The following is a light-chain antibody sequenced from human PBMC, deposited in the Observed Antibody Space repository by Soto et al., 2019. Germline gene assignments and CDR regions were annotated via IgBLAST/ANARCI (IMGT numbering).Light chain of an antibody. J-gene: IGLJ7*01. CDR1: SSNIGTNT. CDR2: NNN. V-gene: IGLV1-44*01. Sequence: QSVLTQPPSASGTPGQRVTMSCSGSSSNIGTNTVNSYQVLPGAAPKLLIYNNNQWPSGVPDRFSRSKSGTSASLAISGRQSEDEADYYFASWDDDLKGVLFGGGTQMTVI. CDR3: ASWDDDLKGVL.